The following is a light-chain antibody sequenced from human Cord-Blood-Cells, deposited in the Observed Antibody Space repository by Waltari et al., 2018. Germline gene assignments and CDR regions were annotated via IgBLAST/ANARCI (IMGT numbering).Light chain of an antibody. CDR2: ARI. CDR1: SSDVGSYNL. V-gene: IGLV2-23*01. J-gene: IGLJ3*02. CDR3: CSQAGSSTVV. Sequence: QSALTQPASVSGSPGQSITISCTGTSSDVGSYNLVPCYQQHPGKAPKLMIYARIKRPAGVSNRYSGSKSGNAASLTICGLRSEDDVDYYCCSQAGSSTVVFGGGTKLTVL.